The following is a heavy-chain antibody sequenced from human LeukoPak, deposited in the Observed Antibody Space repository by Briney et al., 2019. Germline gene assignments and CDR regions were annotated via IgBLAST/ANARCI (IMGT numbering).Heavy chain of an antibody. V-gene: IGHV3-53*01. CDR1: GFTVSSNY. CDR2: IYSGGST. D-gene: IGHD3-3*01. CDR3: ARGTRIFGVVGLLDY. J-gene: IGHJ4*02. Sequence: GGSLRLSCAASGFTVSSNYMSWVRQAPGKGLEWVSVIYSGGSTYYADSVKGRFTIPRDNSKNTLYLQMNSLRAEDTAVYYCARGTRIFGVVGLLDYWGQGTLVTVSS.